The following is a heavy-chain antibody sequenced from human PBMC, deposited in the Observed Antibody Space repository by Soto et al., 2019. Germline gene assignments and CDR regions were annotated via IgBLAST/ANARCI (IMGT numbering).Heavy chain of an antibody. CDR3: ARGVLLAPDV. Sequence: SETLSLTCSVSGGSITSHYWTWVRQPPGKGLEWIGYMYYSGMTNYNPSLKSRVTVSIDPSKNQFSLQMSSITAADTAVYYCARGVLLAPDVWGQGTTVTVS. V-gene: IGHV4-59*08. D-gene: IGHD1-26*01. CDR2: MYYSGMT. J-gene: IGHJ6*02. CDR1: GGSITSHY.